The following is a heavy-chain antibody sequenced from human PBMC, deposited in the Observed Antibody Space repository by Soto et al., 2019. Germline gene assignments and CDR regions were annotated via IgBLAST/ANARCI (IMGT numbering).Heavy chain of an antibody. J-gene: IGHJ6*03. V-gene: IGHV4-34*01. D-gene: IGHD2-2*01. CDR2: INHSGST. CDR1: GGSFSGYY. Sequence: PSETLSLTCAVYGGSFSGYYWSWIRQPPGKGLEWIGEINHSGSTNYNPSLKSRVTISVDTSKNQFSLKLSSVTAADTAVYYCASGPILKRLVVPAHYYYYYMDVWGKGTTVTVSS. CDR3: ASGPILKRLVVPAHYYYYYMDV.